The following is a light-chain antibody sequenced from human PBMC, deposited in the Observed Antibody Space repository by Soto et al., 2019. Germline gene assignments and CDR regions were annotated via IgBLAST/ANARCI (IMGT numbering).Light chain of an antibody. Sequence: AIQMTQSPSSLSASVGDRVTITCRASQDIRSDLGWYQQKPGKAPKLLIYAASTLQSEVPSRFSGSGSGTDFTLTISSLQPEDFATYYCLQDYDYPLTFGQGTKLEIK. J-gene: IGKJ2*01. V-gene: IGKV1-6*01. CDR3: LQDYDYPLT. CDR2: AAS. CDR1: QDIRSD.